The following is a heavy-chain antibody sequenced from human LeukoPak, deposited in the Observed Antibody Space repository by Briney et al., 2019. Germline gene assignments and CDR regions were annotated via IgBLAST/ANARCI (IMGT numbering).Heavy chain of an antibody. J-gene: IGHJ3*02. Sequence: ASVKVSCKASGYTFTSYGISWVRQAPGQGLEWMGWISAYNGNTNYAQKLQGRVTMTTDTSTSTAYMELRSLRSDDTAVYYCARGTLYCSSTSCQGDAFDIWGQGTMVTVSS. CDR1: GYTFTSYG. CDR3: ARGTLYCSSTSCQGDAFDI. V-gene: IGHV1-18*01. CDR2: ISAYNGNT. D-gene: IGHD2-2*01.